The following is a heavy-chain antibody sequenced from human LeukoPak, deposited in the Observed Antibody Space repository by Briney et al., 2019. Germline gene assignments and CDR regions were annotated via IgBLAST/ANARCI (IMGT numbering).Heavy chain of an antibody. CDR3: ARRPYYDFWSGPFDY. Sequence: GESLKISCKGSGYSFTTFWIGWVRQMPGKGLEWMGIIYPGDSDTRYSPSFQGQVTISADKSISTAYLQWSSLRASDTAMYYCARRPYYDFWSGPFDYWGQGTLVTVSS. CDR1: GYSFTTFW. J-gene: IGHJ4*02. D-gene: IGHD3-3*01. CDR2: IYPGDSDT. V-gene: IGHV5-51*01.